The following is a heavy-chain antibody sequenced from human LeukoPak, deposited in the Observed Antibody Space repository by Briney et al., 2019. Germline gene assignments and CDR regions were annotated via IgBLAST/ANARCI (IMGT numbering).Heavy chain of an antibody. CDR2: FYTTGST. CDR1: GGSISSGSYY. J-gene: IGHJ4*02. Sequence: SETLSLTCTVSGGSISSGSYYWSWIRQPAGKGLESIGRFYTTGSTNYNPSLKSRVTISVDTSKNQFSLKLSSVTAADTAVYYCARGTRLTFYGDYRFDYWGQGTLVTVSS. D-gene: IGHD4-17*01. V-gene: IGHV4-61*02. CDR3: ARGTRLTFYGDYRFDY.